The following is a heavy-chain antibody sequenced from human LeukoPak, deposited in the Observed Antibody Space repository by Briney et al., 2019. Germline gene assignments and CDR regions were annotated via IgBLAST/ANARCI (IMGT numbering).Heavy chain of an antibody. CDR1: GGSISSYY. CDR2: IYTSGST. V-gene: IGHV4-4*07. CDR3: ARAGCSGGSCYSAHRTGRSRYYMDV. Sequence: SETLSLTCTVSGGSISSYYWSWIRQPAGKGLEWIGRIYTSGSTNYNPSLKSRVTMSVDTSKNQFSLKLSSVTAADTAVYYCARAGCSGGSCYSAHRTGRSRYYMDVWGKGTTVTVSS. J-gene: IGHJ6*03. D-gene: IGHD2-15*01.